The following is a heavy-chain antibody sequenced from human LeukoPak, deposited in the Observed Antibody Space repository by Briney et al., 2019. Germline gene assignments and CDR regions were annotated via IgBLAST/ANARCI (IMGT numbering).Heavy chain of an antibody. CDR1: GYSFTSYW. V-gene: IGHV5-51*01. J-gene: IGHJ5*02. CDR3: ARAYCGGDCYLRGWFDP. CDR2: IYPGDSGT. D-gene: IGHD2-21*02. Sequence: GESLKISCKGSGYSFTSYWIGWVRQMPGKGLEWMGIIYPGDSGTRYSPSFQGQVTISADKSISTAYLQWSSLKASDTAMYYCARAYCGGDCYLRGWFDPWGQGTLVTVSS.